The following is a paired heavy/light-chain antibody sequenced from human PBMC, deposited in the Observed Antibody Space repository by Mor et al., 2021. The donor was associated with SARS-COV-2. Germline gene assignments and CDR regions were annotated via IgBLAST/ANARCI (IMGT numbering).Heavy chain of an antibody. J-gene: IGHJ6*02. Sequence: QLVESGGGLVQPGGSLRLSCAASGFTFRNYWMHWVRQAPGKGLVWVSRINSDGYSLTYADSVKGRFTISRDNAKNTLYLQMNSLRVEDTAVYYCASITMVRGPGYYGLDVWGQGTTVTVSS. CDR3: ASITMVRGPGYYGLDV. V-gene: IGHV3-74*03. CDR2: INSDGYSL. D-gene: IGHD3-10*01. CDR1: GFTFRNYW.
Light chain of an antibody. V-gene: IGKV2-28*01. CDR3: MQALQTQFT. CDR2: LGS. Sequence: DIVMTQSPLSLPVTPGEPASISCRSSQSLLRSDGYNYLDWYLQKPGQSPQLLISLGSNRASGVPDRFSGSGSGTDFTLKISRVEAEDAGVYYCMQALQTQFTFGPGTKVDIK. CDR1: QSLLRSDGYNY. J-gene: IGKJ3*01.